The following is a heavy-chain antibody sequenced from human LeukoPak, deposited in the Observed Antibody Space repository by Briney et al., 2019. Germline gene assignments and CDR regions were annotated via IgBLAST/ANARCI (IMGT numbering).Heavy chain of an antibody. J-gene: IGHJ3*02. Sequence: SETLSLTCTVSGYSISSGYYWGWIRQPPGKGLEWIGSIYHSGSTYYNPSLKSQVTISVDTSKNQFSLKLSSVTAADTAVYYCARDIHVPRIREPYFDIWGEGTLVTVSS. V-gene: IGHV4-38-2*02. CDR3: ARDIHVPRIREPYFDI. D-gene: IGHD1-14*01. CDR1: GYSISSGYY. CDR2: IYHSGST.